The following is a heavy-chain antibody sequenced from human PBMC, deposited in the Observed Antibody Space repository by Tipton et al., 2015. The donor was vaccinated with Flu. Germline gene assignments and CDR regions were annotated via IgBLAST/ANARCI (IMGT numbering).Heavy chain of an antibody. Sequence: LSLTCTVSGGSVTSSYWSWIRQAPGKGLEWVSLISRSSTYIHYADSVKGRFTISRDNANNLLFLQMNSLRGEDTAVYYCARDGGRDSLWLWGRGTPVSVSS. CDR1: GGSVTSSY. D-gene: IGHD3-16*01. CDR3: ARDGGRDSLWL. V-gene: IGHV3-11*06. J-gene: IGHJ4*02. CDR2: ISRSSTYI.